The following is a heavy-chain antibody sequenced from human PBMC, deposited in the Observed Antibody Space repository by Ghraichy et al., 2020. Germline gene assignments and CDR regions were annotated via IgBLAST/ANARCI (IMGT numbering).Heavy chain of an antibody. J-gene: IGHJ4*02. CDR2: VYIGGST. Sequence: ESLNISCTVSGNSISSSYWSWIRQPAGKGLEWIGRVYIGGSTNYNPSLKSRVTMSVDTSKNQFSLTMTSVTAADTAVYYCARDCSGGTCYLGTVDYWGRGTLVTVSS. CDR1: GNSISSSY. D-gene: IGHD2-15*01. CDR3: ARDCSGGTCYLGTVDY. V-gene: IGHV4-4*07.